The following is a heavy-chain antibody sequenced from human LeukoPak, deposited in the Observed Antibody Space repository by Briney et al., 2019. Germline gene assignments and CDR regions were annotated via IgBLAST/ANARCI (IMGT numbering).Heavy chain of an antibody. V-gene: IGHV4-59*08. CDR3: ARHTAMAHFDY. CDR2: IYYSGST. J-gene: IGHJ4*02. CDR1: GGSIGSYY. D-gene: IGHD5-24*01. Sequence: SETLSLICTVSGGSIGSYYWSWIRQSPGKGLEWIGYIYYSGSTNYNPSLKSRVTISVDTSKNQFSLKLSSVTAADTAVYYCARHTAMAHFDYWGQGTLVTVSS.